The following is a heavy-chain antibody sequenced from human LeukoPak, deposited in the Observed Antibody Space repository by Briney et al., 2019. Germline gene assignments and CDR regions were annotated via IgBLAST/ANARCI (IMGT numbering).Heavy chain of an antibody. J-gene: IGHJ6*04. CDR2: IIPIFGTA. CDR1: GVTFSSYA. V-gene: IGHV1-69*06. Sequence: SVKVSCKASGVTFSSYAISWVRQAPGQGLEWMGGIIPIFGTANYAQKFQGRVTITADKSTSTAYMELSSLRSEDTAVYYCARASTPYAPAFYGMDVWGKGTTVTVSS. CDR3: ARASTPYAPAFYGMDV. D-gene: IGHD2-2*01.